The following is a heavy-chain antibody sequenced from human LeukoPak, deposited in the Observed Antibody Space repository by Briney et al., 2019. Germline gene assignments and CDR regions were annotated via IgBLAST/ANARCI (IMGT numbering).Heavy chain of an antibody. J-gene: IGHJ4*02. V-gene: IGHV3-23*01. D-gene: IGHD5-18*01. CDR1: GFTFSSYA. CDR2: ISGSGGST. Sequence: GGSLRLSCAASGFTFSSYAMSWVRQALGKGLEWVSAISGSGGSTYYADSVKGRFTISRDNSKNTLYLQMNSLRAEDTAVYYCARRGHGYGSPFDYWGQGTLVTVSS. CDR3: ARRGHGYGSPFDY.